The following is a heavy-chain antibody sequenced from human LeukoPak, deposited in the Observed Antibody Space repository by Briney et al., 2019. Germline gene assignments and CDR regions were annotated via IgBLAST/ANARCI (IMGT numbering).Heavy chain of an antibody. CDR2: ISYIGTT. J-gene: IGHJ3*02. V-gene: IGHV4-34*01. D-gene: IGHD3-22*01. CDR1: GGSFSGYY. CDR3: ARRRYYYDSSGYYLDAFDI. Sequence: SETLSLTCAVYGGSFSGYYWSWIRQPPGKGLEWIGHISYIGTTNYNPSLKSRVTISVDTSKNQFSPKLSSVTAADTAVYYCARRRYYYDSSGYYLDAFDIWGQGTMVTVSS.